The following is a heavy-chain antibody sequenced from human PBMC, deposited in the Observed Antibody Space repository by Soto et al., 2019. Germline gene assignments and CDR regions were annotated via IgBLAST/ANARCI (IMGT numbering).Heavy chain of an antibody. V-gene: IGHV2-70*01. D-gene: IGHD4-17*01. CDR2: IDWDDGK. J-gene: IGHJ5*02. CDR3: ARITQGDYFWFDP. Sequence: SGPTLVNPTQTLTLTCSFSGFSLTTSGMCVGWIRQPPGKALEWLALIDWDDGKFYSPSLKTRLTISKDTSKNQVVLTMTSMDPVDTATYFCARITQGDYFWFDPWGPGTLVTVSS. CDR1: GFSLTTSGMC.